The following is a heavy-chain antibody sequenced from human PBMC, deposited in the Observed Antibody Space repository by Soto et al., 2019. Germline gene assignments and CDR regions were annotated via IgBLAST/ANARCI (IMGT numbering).Heavy chain of an antibody. Sequence: SATLSLTCTVYGGSFSGYYWSWIRQPPGKGLEWIGEINHSGSTNYNPSLKSRVTISVDTSKNQFSLKLSSVTAADTAVYYCARGDNRGTAAMGYYYGMDVWGQGTTVTVSS. D-gene: IGHD2-2*01. J-gene: IGHJ6*02. CDR1: GGSFSGYY. V-gene: IGHV4-34*01. CDR2: INHSGST. CDR3: ARGDNRGTAAMGYYYGMDV.